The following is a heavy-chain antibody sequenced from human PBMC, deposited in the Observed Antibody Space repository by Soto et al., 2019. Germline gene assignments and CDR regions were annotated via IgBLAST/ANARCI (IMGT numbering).Heavy chain of an antibody. CDR2: IRSKANSYAT. D-gene: IGHD5-12*01. CDR1: GFTFSGSA. Sequence: EVQLVESGGGLVQPGGSLKLSCAASGFTFSGSAMHWVRQASGKGLEWVGRIRSKANSYATAYAASVKGRFTISRDDSKNTASLHLNSMKTEDTAVYYCTRGRDGYNYALGYWGQETLVTVCS. CDR3: TRGRDGYNYALGY. V-gene: IGHV3-73*02. J-gene: IGHJ4*02.